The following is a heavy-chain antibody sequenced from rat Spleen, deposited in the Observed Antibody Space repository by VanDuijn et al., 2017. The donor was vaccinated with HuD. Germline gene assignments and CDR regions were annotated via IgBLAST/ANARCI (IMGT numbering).Heavy chain of an antibody. Sequence: EVQLVESGGGLVQPGRSLKLSCAASGFTFSNYGMAWVRQTPTKGLEWVASISTGGGSTYYRDSVKGRFTVSRDNAKSILYLQMDSLRSEDTATYYCVRLRYNPFDYWGQGVMVTVSS. CDR3: VRLRYNPFDY. CDR1: GFTFSNYG. J-gene: IGHJ2*01. CDR2: ISTGGGST. D-gene: IGHD1-5*01. V-gene: IGHV5S13*01.